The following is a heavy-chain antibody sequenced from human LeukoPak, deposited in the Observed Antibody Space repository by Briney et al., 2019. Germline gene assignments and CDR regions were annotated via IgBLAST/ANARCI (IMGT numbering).Heavy chain of an antibody. D-gene: IGHD4/OR15-4a*01. CDR3: ASPSWLGAW. CDR1: GFTFSSYG. CDR2: IWYDGSNK. J-gene: IGHJ4*02. Sequence: GRSLRLSCVASGFTFSSYGMHWVRQAPGKGLEWVAVIWYDGSNKYYADSVKGRFTISRDNSKNTLYLQMNSLRAEDTAVYYCASPSWLGAWWGQGTLVTVSS. V-gene: IGHV3-33*01.